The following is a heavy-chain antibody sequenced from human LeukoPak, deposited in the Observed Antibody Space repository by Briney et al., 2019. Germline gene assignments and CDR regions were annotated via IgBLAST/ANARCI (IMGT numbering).Heavy chain of an antibody. CDR1: GGTCSSYA. Sequence: ASVKVSCKASGGTCSSYAISWVRQAPGQGLEWMGGIIPIFGTANYAQKFQGRVTITTDESTSTAYMELSSLRSEDTAVYYCARVWRLLDPQAFDIWGQGTMVTVSS. V-gene: IGHV1-69*05. D-gene: IGHD3-22*01. CDR2: IIPIFGTA. J-gene: IGHJ3*02. CDR3: ARVWRLLDPQAFDI.